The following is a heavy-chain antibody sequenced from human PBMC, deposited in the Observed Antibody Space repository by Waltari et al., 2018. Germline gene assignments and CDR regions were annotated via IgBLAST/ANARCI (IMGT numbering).Heavy chain of an antibody. J-gene: IGHJ4*02. CDR1: GFTFSRYS. Sequence: EVQLVESGGGLVKPGGSLRLSCAASGFTFSRYSLNWVRQAPGKGLEWVSSISSSSSYIYYADSVKGRFTISRDNAKNALYLQMNSLRAEDTAVYYCARGRQAFDYWGQGTLVTVSS. CDR2: ISSSSSYI. CDR3: ARGRQAFDY. V-gene: IGHV3-21*01.